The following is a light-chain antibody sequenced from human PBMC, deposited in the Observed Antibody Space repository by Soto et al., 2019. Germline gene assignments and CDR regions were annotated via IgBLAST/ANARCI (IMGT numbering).Light chain of an antibody. CDR3: QQYNRYWT. Sequence: DIQMTQSPSSLSASIGDRVSFTCQASQDISNFLNWYQHKPGKAPKLLIYDVSSLESGVPSRFSGSGSETEFTLTISSLFPDDFATYYCQQYNRYWTFGQGTKVDIK. J-gene: IGKJ1*01. V-gene: IGKV1-16*01. CDR1: QDISNF. CDR2: DVS.